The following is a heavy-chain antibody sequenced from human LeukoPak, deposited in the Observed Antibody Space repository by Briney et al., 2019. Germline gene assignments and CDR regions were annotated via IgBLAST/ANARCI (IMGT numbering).Heavy chain of an antibody. D-gene: IGHD3-22*01. CDR2: INPSGGSI. Sequence: GASVKVSCKASGYTFARYYIHWVRQAPGQGLEWMGIINPSGGSIRYAQKFQGRVTMTRDTSTSTVYMELSSLRSDDTAVYYCARGGYYDSSGSFDPWGQGTLVTVSS. CDR3: ARGGYYDSSGSFDP. CDR1: GYTFARYY. J-gene: IGHJ5*02. V-gene: IGHV1-46*01.